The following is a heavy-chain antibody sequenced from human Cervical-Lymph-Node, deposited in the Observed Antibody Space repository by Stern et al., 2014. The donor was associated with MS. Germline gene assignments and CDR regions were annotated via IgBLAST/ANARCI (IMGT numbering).Heavy chain of an antibody. CDR1: GASFSTNA. J-gene: IGHJ4*02. Sequence: VQLVESGAEVKKPGSSVKVSCKASGASFSTNAISWVRQAPGQGLEWIGAIASILDNAIYAQRFRGRVTITADESTSTAYLDLSSLRSGDTAVYFCTREHHGGNFASWGQGTLVTVSS. CDR3: TREHHGGNFAS. V-gene: IGHV1-69*01. D-gene: IGHD4-23*01. CDR2: IASILDNA.